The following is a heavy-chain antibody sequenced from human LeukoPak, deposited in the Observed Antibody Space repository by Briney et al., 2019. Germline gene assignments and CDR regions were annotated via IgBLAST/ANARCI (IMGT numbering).Heavy chain of an antibody. CDR1: GGSFRGYY. CDR3: ARGPFGGAYYYYYYYMDV. J-gene: IGHJ6*03. D-gene: IGHD3-16*01. CDR2: INHSGST. V-gene: IGHV4-34*01. Sequence: SETLSLTCSVYGGSFRGYYWSWIRQPPRKGLEWIGEINHSGSTNYIPSLKSRVTISVDTSKNQFSLKLSSVTAADTAVYYCARGPFGGAYYYYYYYMDVWGKGTTVTVSS.